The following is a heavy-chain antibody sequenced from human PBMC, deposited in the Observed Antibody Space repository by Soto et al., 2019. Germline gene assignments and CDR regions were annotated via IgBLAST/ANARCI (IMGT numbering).Heavy chain of an antibody. J-gene: IGHJ6*02. CDR2: ISGSGGST. CDR3: AKDTIFGVVKTYGMDV. CDR1: GFTFSSYA. Sequence: PGGSLRLSCAASGFTFSSYAISWVRQAPGKGLEWVSAISGSGGSTYYADSVKGRFTISRDNSKNTLYLQMNSLRAEDTAVYYCAKDTIFGVVKTYGMDVWGQGTTVTVSS. D-gene: IGHD3-3*01. V-gene: IGHV3-23*01.